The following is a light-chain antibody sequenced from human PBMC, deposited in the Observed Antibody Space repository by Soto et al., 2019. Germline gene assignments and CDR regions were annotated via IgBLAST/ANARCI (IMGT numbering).Light chain of an antibody. CDR1: SSDVGGYNY. CDR2: GVS. CDR3: SSYAGSNNFV. J-gene: IGLJ1*01. Sequence: QSVLTQPPSAYGSPGQSVTISCTGTSSDVGGYNYVSWYQQHPGKAPKLMIYGVSKRPSGVPDRFSGSKSGNTASLTVSGLQAEDEADYYCSSYAGSNNFVFGTGTKVTVL. V-gene: IGLV2-8*01.